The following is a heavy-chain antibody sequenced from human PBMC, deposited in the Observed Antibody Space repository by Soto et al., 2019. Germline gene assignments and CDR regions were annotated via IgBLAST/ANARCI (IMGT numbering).Heavy chain of an antibody. CDR2: ISSSSSTI. CDR1: GFTFSSYS. D-gene: IGHD3-10*01. J-gene: IGHJ4*02. Sequence: EVQLVESGGGLVKPGGSLRLSCAASGFTFSSYSRNWVRQAPGKGLEWVSYISSSSSTIYYADSVKGRFTISRDNAKNSLYLQMNSLRAEDTAVYYCARVSGSGLADWGQGTLVTVSS. CDR3: ARVSGSGLAD. V-gene: IGHV3-48*01.